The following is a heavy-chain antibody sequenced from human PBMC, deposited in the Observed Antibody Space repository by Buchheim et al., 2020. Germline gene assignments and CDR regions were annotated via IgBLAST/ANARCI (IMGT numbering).Heavy chain of an antibody. CDR3: ARDGVRGIAGYYFDY. D-gene: IGHD2-8*01. V-gene: IGHV1-69*08. Sequence: QVHLVQSEAEVKKPGSSVKVSCKDSGGTFDRFTYHWVRQAPGQQGLEWIDKTLPILREASYSQSFQGRVSIIADRSTSTIYMELSSLRPEDTAMYYCARDGVRGIAGYYFDYWGQGTL. CDR1: GGTFDRFT. J-gene: IGHJ4*02. CDR2: TLPILREA.